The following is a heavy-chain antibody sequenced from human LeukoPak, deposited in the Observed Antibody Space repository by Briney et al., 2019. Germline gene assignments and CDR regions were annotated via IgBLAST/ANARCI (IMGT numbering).Heavy chain of an antibody. V-gene: IGHV3-30*18. Sequence: GRSLRLSCAASGFTFSSYGMHWVRQAPGKGLEWVAVISYDGSNKYYADSVEGRFTISRDNSKNTLYLQMNSLRAEDTAVYYCAKDRSGWHDYWGQGTLVTVSS. CDR1: GFTFSSYG. CDR3: AKDRSGWHDY. D-gene: IGHD6-19*01. CDR2: ISYDGSNK. J-gene: IGHJ4*02.